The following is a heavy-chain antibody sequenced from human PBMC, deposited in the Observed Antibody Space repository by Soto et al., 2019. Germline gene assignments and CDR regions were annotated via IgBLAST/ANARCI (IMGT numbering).Heavy chain of an antibody. CDR1: GFTLSDYT. Sequence: GGSLRLSCAASGFTLSDYTMNWVRQAPGKGLEWVSSISSSGDYIYYADSLKGRFTISRDSPKSSLYLQMNSLRAEDTAVYYCVRERAPFDAFDIWGQGTMVTVSS. J-gene: IGHJ3*02. V-gene: IGHV3-21*01. CDR3: VRERAPFDAFDI. CDR2: ISSSGDYI.